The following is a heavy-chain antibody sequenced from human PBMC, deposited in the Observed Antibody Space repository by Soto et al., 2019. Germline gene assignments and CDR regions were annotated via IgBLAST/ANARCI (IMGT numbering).Heavy chain of an antibody. J-gene: IGHJ3*02. V-gene: IGHV1-69*01. D-gene: IGHD3-3*01. CDR3: ASITRRGDYDFWSGYYLGAFDN. CDR2: IIPIFGTA. Sequence: QVQLVQSGAEVKKPGSSVKVSCKASGGTFSSYAISWVRQAPGQGLEWMGGIIPIFGTANYAQKFQGRVTITADESTSTGYIELSSLRFEDTVWYNCASITRRGDYDFWSGYYLGAFDNWRQGTMVTVSS. CDR1: GGTFSSYA.